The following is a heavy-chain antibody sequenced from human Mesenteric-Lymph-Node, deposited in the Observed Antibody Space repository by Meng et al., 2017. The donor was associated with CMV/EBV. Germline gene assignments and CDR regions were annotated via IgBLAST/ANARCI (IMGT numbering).Heavy chain of an antibody. V-gene: IGHV3-7*01. D-gene: IGHD1-14*01. CDR2: IKQDGSEK. J-gene: IGHJ4*02. CDR3: ARAKPDFDY. CDR1: GFTFSSYA. Sequence: GGSLRLSCAASGFTFSSYAMSWVRQAPGKGLEWVANIKQDGSEKYYVDSVKGRFTISRDNAKNSLYLQMNSLRAEDTAVYYCARAKPDFDYWGQGTLVTVSS.